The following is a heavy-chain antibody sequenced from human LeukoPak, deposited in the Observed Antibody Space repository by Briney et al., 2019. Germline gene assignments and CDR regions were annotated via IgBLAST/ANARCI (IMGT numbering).Heavy chain of an antibody. CDR3: ARVGDTMVRGFDY. J-gene: IGHJ4*02. D-gene: IGHD3-10*01. Sequence: SETLSLTCTVSGGSISTYYWNWIRQPPGKGLEWIGYIYYSGRTNYNPSLKSRVSISIDTSKNQFSLKLSSVTAADTAVYYCARVGDTMVRGFDYWGQGTLVTVSS. CDR2: IYYSGRT. V-gene: IGHV4-59*01. CDR1: GGSISTYY.